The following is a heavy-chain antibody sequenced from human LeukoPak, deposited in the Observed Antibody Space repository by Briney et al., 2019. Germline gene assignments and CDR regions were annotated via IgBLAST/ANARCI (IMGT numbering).Heavy chain of an antibody. CDR1: GFTFSNYS. D-gene: IGHD6-13*01. Sequence: PGGSLRLSCAASGFTFSNYSMNWVRQAPGKGLEWVSSISSSSSYIYYADSVKGRFTISRDNAKNSLYLQMNSLRAEDTAVYYCARGEGYSSFYDYWGQGTLVTVSS. J-gene: IGHJ4*02. CDR2: ISSSSSYI. CDR3: ARGEGYSSFYDY. V-gene: IGHV3-21*01.